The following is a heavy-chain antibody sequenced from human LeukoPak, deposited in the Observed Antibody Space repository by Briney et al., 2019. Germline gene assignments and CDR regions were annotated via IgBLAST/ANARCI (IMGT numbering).Heavy chain of an antibody. CDR2: INHSGST. CDR1: GGSFSGCY. CDR3: ARGDYYDSSGYYYGWFDP. Sequence: PSETLSLTCAVYGGSFSGCYWSWIRQPPGKGLEWIGEINHSGSTNYNPSLKSRVTISVDTSKNRFSLKLSSVTAADTAVYYCARGDYYDSSGYYYGWFDPWGQGTLVTVSS. V-gene: IGHV4-34*01. J-gene: IGHJ5*02. D-gene: IGHD3-22*01.